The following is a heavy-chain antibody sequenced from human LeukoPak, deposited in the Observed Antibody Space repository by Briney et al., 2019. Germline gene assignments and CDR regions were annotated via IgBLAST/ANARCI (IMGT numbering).Heavy chain of an antibody. V-gene: IGHV3-7*01. CDR3: ARDPLYYYDSRSLY. J-gene: IGHJ4*02. Sequence: GGSLRLSCAASGFTFSSYWMSWVRQAPGKGLEWVANIKQDGSEKYYVDSVKGRFTISRDNAKNSLYLQMNSLRAEDTAVYYCARDPLYYYDSRSLYWGQGTLVTVSS. CDR2: IKQDGSEK. D-gene: IGHD3-22*01. CDR1: GFTFSSYW.